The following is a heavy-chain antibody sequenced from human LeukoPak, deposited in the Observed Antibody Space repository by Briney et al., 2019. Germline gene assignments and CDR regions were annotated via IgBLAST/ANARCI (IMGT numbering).Heavy chain of an antibody. D-gene: IGHD6-13*01. V-gene: IGHV3-21*01. CDR1: GFTFRSHW. CDR3: ARCYSSSWPIDY. J-gene: IGHJ4*02. Sequence: SGGSLRLSCAASGFTFRSHWMSWVRQAPGKGLEWVSSISSSSSYIYYADSVKGRFTISRDNAKNSLYLQMNSLRAEDTAVYYCARCYSSSWPIDYWGQGTLVTVSS. CDR2: ISSSSSYI.